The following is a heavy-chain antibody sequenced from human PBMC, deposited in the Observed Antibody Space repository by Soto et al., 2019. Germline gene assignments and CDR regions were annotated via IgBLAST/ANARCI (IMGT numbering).Heavy chain of an antibody. CDR3: ASSIVVVTAILGDY. J-gene: IGHJ4*02. Sequence: QLQLQESGPGLVKPSETLSLTCTVSGGSISSSSYYWGWIRQPPGKGLEWIGSIYYSGSTYYNPSLKSRVTISVDTSKNQFSLKLSSVTAADTAVYYCASSIVVVTAILGDYWGQGTLVTVSS. D-gene: IGHD2-21*02. CDR1: GGSISSSSYY. CDR2: IYYSGST. V-gene: IGHV4-39*01.